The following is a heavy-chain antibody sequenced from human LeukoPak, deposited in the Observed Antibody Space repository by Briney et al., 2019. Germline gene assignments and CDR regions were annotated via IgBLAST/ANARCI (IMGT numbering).Heavy chain of an antibody. V-gene: IGHV4-34*01. CDR1: GGSFSGYY. J-gene: IGHJ6*03. CDR3: ARLWYYGSGDYYYYYYYMDV. Sequence: SETLSLTCAVYGGSFSGYYWSWIRQPPGKGLEWIGEINHSGSTNYNPSLKSRVTISVDTSKNQFSLKLSSVTAADTAVYYCARLWYYGSGDYYYYYYYMDVWGKGTTVTISS. CDR2: INHSGST. D-gene: IGHD3-10*01.